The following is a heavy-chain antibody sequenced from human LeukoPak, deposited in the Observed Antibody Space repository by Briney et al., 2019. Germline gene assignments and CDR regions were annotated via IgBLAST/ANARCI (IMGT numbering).Heavy chain of an antibody. CDR3: TTGIGNYYYY. D-gene: IGHD3-10*01. Sequence: GGSLRLSCAASGFTFTYSAMTWVRQAPGKGLVWVSRVKSDGSDTIYADSVKGRFTISRDNAKNTLYLQMDSLRAEDTAVYYCTTGIGNYYYYWGQGTLVTVAS. CDR1: GFTFTYSA. V-gene: IGHV3-74*01. J-gene: IGHJ4*02. CDR2: VKSDGSDT.